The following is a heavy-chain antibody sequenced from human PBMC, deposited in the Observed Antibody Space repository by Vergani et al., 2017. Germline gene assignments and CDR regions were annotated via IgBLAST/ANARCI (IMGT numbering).Heavy chain of an antibody. CDR1: GYTFTGYY. CDR2: IIPIFGTA. D-gene: IGHD1-26*01. V-gene: IGHV1-69*01. CDR3: ARGGLYSGSWATGYGMDV. Sequence: QVQLVQSGAEVKKPGASVKVSCKASGYTFTGYYIHWVRQAPGRGLEWMGWIIPIFGTANYAQKFQGRVTITADESTSTAYMELSSLRSEDTAVYYCARGGLYSGSWATGYGMDVWGQGTTVTVSS. J-gene: IGHJ6*02.